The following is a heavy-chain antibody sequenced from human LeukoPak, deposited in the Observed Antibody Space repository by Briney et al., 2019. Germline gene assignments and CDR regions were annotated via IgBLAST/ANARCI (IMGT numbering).Heavy chain of an antibody. D-gene: IGHD2-2*01. CDR1: GFTFSSYW. J-gene: IGHJ6*04. Sequence: GGSLRLACAASGFTFSSYWMSWVRQAPGKGLEWVSSISSSSSYIYYAGSVKGRFTISRDNAKNSLYLQMNSLRAEDTAVYYCARGRYCSSTSCYSYGMDVWGKGTTVTVSS. V-gene: IGHV3-21*01. CDR3: ARGRYCSSTSCYSYGMDV. CDR2: ISSSSSYI.